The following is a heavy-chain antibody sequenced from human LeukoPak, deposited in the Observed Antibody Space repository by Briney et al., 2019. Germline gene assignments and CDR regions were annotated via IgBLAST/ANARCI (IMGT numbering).Heavy chain of an antibody. J-gene: IGHJ4*02. CDR1: GLTFSSYG. Sequence: PGGSLRLSCAASGLTFSSYGMHWVRQAPGKGLEWVAVISYDGSNKYYADSVKGRFTISRDNSKNTLYLQMNSLRAEDTAVYYCAKDLHYYGSGSRGYFDYWGQGTLVTVPS. CDR3: AKDLHYYGSGSRGYFDY. V-gene: IGHV3-30*18. CDR2: ISYDGSNK. D-gene: IGHD3-10*01.